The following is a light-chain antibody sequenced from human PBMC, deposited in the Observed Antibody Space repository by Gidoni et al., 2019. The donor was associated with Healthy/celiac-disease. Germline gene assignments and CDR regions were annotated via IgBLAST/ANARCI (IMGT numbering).Light chain of an antibody. CDR2: DAS. V-gene: IGKV1-5*01. CDR1: QSSSSW. J-gene: IGKJ1*01. CDR3: QQYNSYSPKT. Sequence: DIQMTQSPSTLSASVGDRVTITCRASQSSSSWLAWYQQKPGKAPKLLIYDASSLESGVPSRFSGSGSGTEFTLTISSLQPDDFATYYCQQYNSYSPKTFXXXTKVEIK.